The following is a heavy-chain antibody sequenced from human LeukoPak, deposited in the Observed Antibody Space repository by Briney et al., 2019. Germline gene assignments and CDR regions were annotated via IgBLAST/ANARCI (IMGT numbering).Heavy chain of an antibody. CDR1: GFTFSSYW. CDR2: IDGDGGST. V-gene: IGHV3-74*01. D-gene: IGHD5-12*01. CDR3: ARGYSGYFYY. J-gene: IGHJ4*02. Sequence: GGSLRLSCAASGFTFSSYWMRWVRQAPGKGLVWVSRIDGDGGSTNYADSVKGRFTISRDNAKNTLYLQMNSLRAEDTAVYYCARGYSGYFYYWGQGTLVTVSS.